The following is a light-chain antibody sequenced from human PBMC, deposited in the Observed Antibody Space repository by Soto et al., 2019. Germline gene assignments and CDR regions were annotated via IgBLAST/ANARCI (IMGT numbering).Light chain of an antibody. CDR1: QYMSNY. CDR3: QQSYSVPLT. CDR2: AAS. J-gene: IGKJ4*01. V-gene: IGKV1-39*01. Sequence: DIQMTQSPSSLSASVGDRVIITCRASQYMSNYLNWYQQKVGKAPNLLIYAASTLQRGVPSRFSGSGSGTDFTLTISSLQPEDFATYFCQQSYSVPLTFGGGTTVDIK.